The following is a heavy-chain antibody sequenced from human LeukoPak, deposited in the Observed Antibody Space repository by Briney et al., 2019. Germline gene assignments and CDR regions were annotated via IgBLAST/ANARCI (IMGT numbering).Heavy chain of an antibody. CDR3: ARVGQVVRRVPDY. CDR1: GYSISSGYY. D-gene: IGHD3-22*01. Sequence: SETLSLTCTVSGYSISSGYYWGWIRQPPGKGLEWIGSIYHSGSTYYNPSLKSRVTISVDTSKNQFSLKLSSVTAADTAVYYCARVGQVVRRVPDYWGQGTLVTVSS. CDR2: IYHSGST. J-gene: IGHJ4*02. V-gene: IGHV4-38-2*02.